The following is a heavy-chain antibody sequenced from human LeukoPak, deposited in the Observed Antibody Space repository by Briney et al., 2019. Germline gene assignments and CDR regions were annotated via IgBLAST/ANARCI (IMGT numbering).Heavy chain of an antibody. J-gene: IGHJ4*02. V-gene: IGHV5-51*01. CDR3: ARQDSGSYPGDY. D-gene: IGHD1-26*01. Sequence: GESLKISCKASGYTFADYWIGWVRQMPGKGLEWMGIIYPGYSDTRYSPSFQGQVTISADKSISTAYLQWSSLKASDTAMYYCARQDSGSYPGDYWGQGTLVTVSS. CDR2: IYPGYSDT. CDR1: GYTFADYW.